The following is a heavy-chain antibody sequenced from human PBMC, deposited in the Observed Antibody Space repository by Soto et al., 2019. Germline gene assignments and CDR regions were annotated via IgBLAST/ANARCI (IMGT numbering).Heavy chain of an antibody. V-gene: IGHV3-33*01. Sequence: QVQLVESGGGVVQPGRSLRLSCAASGFTFSSYGMHWVRQAPGKGLEWVAVIWYDGSNNYYADSVKGRFTISRDNSKNTLYLQMNSVRAEDTAVYYCARSGRSSWYRDYYYYGMDVWGQGTTVTVSS. D-gene: IGHD6-13*01. CDR2: IWYDGSNN. J-gene: IGHJ6*02. CDR1: GFTFSSYG. CDR3: ARSGRSSWYRDYYYYGMDV.